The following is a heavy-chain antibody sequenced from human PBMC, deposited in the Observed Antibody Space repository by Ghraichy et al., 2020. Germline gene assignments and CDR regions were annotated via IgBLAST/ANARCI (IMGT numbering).Heavy chain of an antibody. Sequence: GGSLRLSCAASGFTFRSYWMNWVRQAPGKGLEWVANIKQDGSEKYYVDSVKGRFTISRDNAKNSLYLQMNSLRAEDTAVYYCARGHLEGTAPFDYWGQGTLVTDSS. J-gene: IGHJ4*02. CDR3: ARGHLEGTAPFDY. CDR2: IKQDGSEK. V-gene: IGHV3-7*03. D-gene: IGHD1-7*01. CDR1: GFTFRSYW.